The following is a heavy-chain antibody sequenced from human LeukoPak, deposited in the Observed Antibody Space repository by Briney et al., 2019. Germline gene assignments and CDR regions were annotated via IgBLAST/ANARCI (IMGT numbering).Heavy chain of an antibody. V-gene: IGHV3-7*01. CDR3: AKDQVRGDIVVVPAAPDDY. Sequence: GGSLRLSCAASGFTFSSYWMSWVRQAPGKGLEWVANIKQDGSEKYYVDSVKGRFTISRDNAKNTLYLQMNSLRAEDTAVYYCAKDQVRGDIVVVPAAPDDYWGQGTLVTVSS. D-gene: IGHD2-2*01. CDR1: GFTFSSYW. CDR2: IKQDGSEK. J-gene: IGHJ4*02.